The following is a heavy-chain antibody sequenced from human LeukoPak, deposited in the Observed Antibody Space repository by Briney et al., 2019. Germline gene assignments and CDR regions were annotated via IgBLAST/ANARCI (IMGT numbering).Heavy chain of an antibody. CDR3: ARGPTMKMDV. V-gene: IGHV3-11*04. D-gene: IGHD3-22*01. CDR2: ISSSGSTI. Sequence: GGSLRLSCAASGFTVSSNYMSWVRQAPGKGLEWVSYISSSGSTIYYADSVKGRFTISRDNAKNSLYLQMNSLRAEDTAVYYCARGPTMKMDVWGKGTTVTVSS. CDR1: GFTVSSNY. J-gene: IGHJ6*04.